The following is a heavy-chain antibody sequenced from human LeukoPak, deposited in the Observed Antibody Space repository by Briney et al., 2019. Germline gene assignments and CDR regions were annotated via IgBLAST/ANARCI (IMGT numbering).Heavy chain of an antibody. D-gene: IGHD5-24*01. V-gene: IGHV4-39*01. J-gene: IGHJ4*02. Sequence: SETLSLTCTVSGGSISSSSYYWGWIRQPPGKGPEWIGSIYYSGSTYYNPSLKSRVTISVDTSKNQFSLKLSSVTAADTAVYYCARRRDGYNYNYFDYWGQGTPVTVSS. CDR2: IYYSGST. CDR1: GGSISSSSYY. CDR3: ARRRDGYNYNYFDY.